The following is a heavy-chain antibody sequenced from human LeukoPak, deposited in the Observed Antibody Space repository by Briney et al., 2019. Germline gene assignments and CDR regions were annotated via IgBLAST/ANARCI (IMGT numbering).Heavy chain of an antibody. Sequence: GGSLRLSCAASGFTFSSYAMHWVRQAPGKGLEWVAVISYDGSNKYYADSVKGRFTISRDNSKNTLYLQMNSLRAEDTAVYYCARGAGDYYYYDSGMDVWGQGTTVTVSS. V-gene: IGHV3-30*04. CDR2: ISYDGSNK. CDR1: GFTFSSYA. J-gene: IGHJ6*02. CDR3: ARGAGDYYYYDSGMDV. D-gene: IGHD3-3*01.